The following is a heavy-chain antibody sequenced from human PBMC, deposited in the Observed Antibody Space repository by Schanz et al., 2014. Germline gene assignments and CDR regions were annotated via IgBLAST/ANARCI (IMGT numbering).Heavy chain of an antibody. Sequence: QVQLVQSGTQVKKPGASVKVSCKASGYTLSAYSLHWVRQAPGQGLEWMGIVNPSVRGTHFAREFQGRVTVTSDTSTSTVYMELSGLRSEDTGVYYCAGAFDSSGYYFDYWGQGTLVTVSS. D-gene: IGHD3-22*01. CDR2: VNPSVRGT. J-gene: IGHJ4*02. V-gene: IGHV1-46*03. CDR1: GYTLSAYS. CDR3: AGAFDSSGYYFDY.